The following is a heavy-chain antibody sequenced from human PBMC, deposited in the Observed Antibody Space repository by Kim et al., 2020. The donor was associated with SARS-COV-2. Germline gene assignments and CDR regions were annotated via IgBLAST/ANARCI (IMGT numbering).Heavy chain of an antibody. D-gene: IGHD5-18*01. CDR2: ISAYNGNT. CDR1: GYTFTSYG. Sequence: ASVKVSCKASGYTFTSYGISWVRQAPGQGLEWMGWISAYNGNTNYAQKLQGRVTMTTDTSTSTAYMELRSLRSDDTAVYYCARGLQLWPRWWVDAFDIWGQGTMVTVSS. J-gene: IGHJ3*02. CDR3: ARGLQLWPRWWVDAFDI. V-gene: IGHV1-18*01.